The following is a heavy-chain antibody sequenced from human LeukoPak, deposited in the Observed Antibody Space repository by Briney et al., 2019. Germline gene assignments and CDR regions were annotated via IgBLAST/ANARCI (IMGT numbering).Heavy chain of an antibody. J-gene: IGHJ3*02. CDR3: AKDTQLVLDAFDI. Sequence: GGSLRLSCAASGFTFDDYAMHWVRQAPGKGLEWVSGISWNSGYIGYADSVKGRFTISRDNAKNSLYLQMNSLRAEDTALYYCAKDTQLVLDAFDIWGQGTMVTVSS. CDR2: ISWNSGYI. CDR1: GFTFDDYA. D-gene: IGHD6-13*01. V-gene: IGHV3-9*01.